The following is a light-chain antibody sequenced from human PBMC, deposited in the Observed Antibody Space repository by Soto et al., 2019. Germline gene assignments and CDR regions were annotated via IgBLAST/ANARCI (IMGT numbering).Light chain of an antibody. J-gene: IGKJ1*01. V-gene: IGKV1-39*01. Sequence: DIQLTQSPSFLSASVGDRVTITCRASQSISSYLNWYQQKPGKAPELLIYAASSLQSGVPSRFSGSGSGTDFTLTISSLQPEDFATYYCQQSYSTLTWTFGQGTKVDIK. CDR2: AAS. CDR3: QQSYSTLTWT. CDR1: QSISSY.